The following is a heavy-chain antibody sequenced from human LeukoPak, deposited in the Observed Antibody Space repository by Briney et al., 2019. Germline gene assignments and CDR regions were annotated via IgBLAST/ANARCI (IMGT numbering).Heavy chain of an antibody. CDR1: GFTVSSNS. CDR2: IYSDNT. Sequence: GGSLRLSRTVSGFTVSSNSMSWVRQAPGKGLEWVSFIYSDNTHYSDSVKGRFTISRDNSKNTLYLQMNSLRAEDTAVYYCARRASAYSHPYDYWGQGTLVTVSS. D-gene: IGHD4/OR15-4a*01. CDR3: ARRASAYSHPYDY. V-gene: IGHV3-53*01. J-gene: IGHJ4*02.